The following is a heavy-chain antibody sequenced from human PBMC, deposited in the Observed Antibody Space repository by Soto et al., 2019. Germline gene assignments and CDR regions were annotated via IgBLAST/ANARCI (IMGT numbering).Heavy chain of an antibody. CDR3: ARNYYNSEVYGY. CDR1: GGSINSGGYY. D-gene: IGHD3-22*01. J-gene: IGHJ4*02. Sequence: SETLSLTCTVSGGSINSGGYYWSWIRQHPGKGLEWIGYINYSGSTNYNASLKSRVIISRDTSKNQLSLNLSSVTAADTAIYYCARNYYNSEVYGYWGQGTLVTVSS. V-gene: IGHV4-31*03. CDR2: INYSGST.